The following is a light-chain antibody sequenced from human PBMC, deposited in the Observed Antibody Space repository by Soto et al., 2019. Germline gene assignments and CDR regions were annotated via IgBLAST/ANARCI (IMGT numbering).Light chain of an antibody. CDR3: QQYVSWT. V-gene: IGKV3-20*01. Sequence: EIVLTQSPGTLSVSPGERATLSCRASQTISSNYLAWYQRKPGQAPSLLIYGTSSRATGIPDRFTGSGSGTDFTLTISRLEPDDSAIDYCQQYVSWTFGQGTKVEIK. CDR1: QTISSNY. CDR2: GTS. J-gene: IGKJ1*01.